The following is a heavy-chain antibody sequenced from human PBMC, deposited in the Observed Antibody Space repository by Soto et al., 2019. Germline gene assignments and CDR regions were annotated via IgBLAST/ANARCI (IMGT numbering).Heavy chain of an antibody. Sequence: QVQLQQWGAGLLKPSETLSLTCAVYGGSFSGSYWSWIRQPPGKGLEWIGEINHSGSTNYNPSLKSRVTISVDTCKNQFSLKLSSVTAADTAVYYCARGRKYYYGMDVWGQGTTVTVSS. CDR3: ARGRKYYYGMDV. V-gene: IGHV4-34*01. CDR2: INHSGST. CDR1: GGSFSGSY. J-gene: IGHJ6*02.